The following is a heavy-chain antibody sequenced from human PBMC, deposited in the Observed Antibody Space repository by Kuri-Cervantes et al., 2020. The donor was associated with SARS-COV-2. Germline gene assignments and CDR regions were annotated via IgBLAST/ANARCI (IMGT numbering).Heavy chain of an antibody. CDR1: GGSISSHY. D-gene: IGHD3-22*01. Sequence: GSLRLSCTVSGGSISSHYWSWIRQPPGKGLEWIGYVYSSGSTNYSPSLKSRVTMSADTSKNQFSLKLISVTAADTAVYYCTRAGYDNSGYYYSFDFWGQGTLVTVSS. J-gene: IGHJ4*02. V-gene: IGHV4-59*11. CDR2: VYSSGST. CDR3: TRAGYDNSGYYYSFDF.